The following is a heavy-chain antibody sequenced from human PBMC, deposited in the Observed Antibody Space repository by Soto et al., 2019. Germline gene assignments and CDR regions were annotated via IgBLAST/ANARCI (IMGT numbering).Heavy chain of an antibody. Sequence: LSCTASGLTSSNAWINWFRQAPGPGREWVGRIKTKTEGGTTDYAASVKGRFTISSYDSKHTLYMQVNSLKNEDTAVYYCTTDIWTAKATDYWGQGTLVTISS. V-gene: IGHV3-15*01. CDR3: TTDIWTAKATDY. J-gene: IGHJ4*02. CDR2: IKTKTEGGTT. D-gene: IGHD5-18*01. CDR1: GLTSSNAW.